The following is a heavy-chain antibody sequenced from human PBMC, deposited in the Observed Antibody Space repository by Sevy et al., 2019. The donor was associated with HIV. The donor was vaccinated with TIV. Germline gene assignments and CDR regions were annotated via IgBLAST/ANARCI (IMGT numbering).Heavy chain of an antibody. V-gene: IGHV1-18*01. CDR3: ARAFCSGGRCYSLAY. D-gene: IGHD2-15*01. CDR1: GYTFSTYR. J-gene: IGHJ4*02. CDR2: ISPHNGDT. Sequence: ASVKVSCKVSGYTFSTYRITWVRQAPGQGLEWMRWISPHNGDTNYARKLQGKVSMTTDTSTTTAYMELRGLTSDDTALYYCARAFCSGGRCYSLAYWGQGTLVTVSS.